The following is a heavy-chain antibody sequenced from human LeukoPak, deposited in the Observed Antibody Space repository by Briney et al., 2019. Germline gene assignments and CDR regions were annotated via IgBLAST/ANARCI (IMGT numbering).Heavy chain of an antibody. CDR2: IRYDGGQT. J-gene: IGHJ3*01. Sequence: GGSLRLSCAASGSGLNREWMVWVRRAPGKGLKWVATIRYDGGQTMYLDSVRGRFTISRDNARSSLYLQMNSLRVEDTAVYYCARYNDIAVGDSFDVWGQGTKVTVSS. CDR3: ARYNDIAVGDSFDV. D-gene: IGHD2-15*01. CDR1: GSGLNREW. V-gene: IGHV3-7*01.